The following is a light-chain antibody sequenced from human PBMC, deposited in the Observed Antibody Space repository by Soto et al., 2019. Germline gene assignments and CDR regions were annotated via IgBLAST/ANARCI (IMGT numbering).Light chain of an antibody. CDR2: GAS. CDR1: QSVSSSY. CDR3: QQYGSSPLYT. Sequence: EIVLTLSPGTLSLSPGERATLSCRASQSVSSSYLAWYQQKPGQAPRLLIYGASSRATGIADRFSGSGSGTDFTLTSSRLEPEDFALYYCQQYGSSPLYTFGQGTKLEIK. V-gene: IGKV3-20*01. J-gene: IGKJ2*01.